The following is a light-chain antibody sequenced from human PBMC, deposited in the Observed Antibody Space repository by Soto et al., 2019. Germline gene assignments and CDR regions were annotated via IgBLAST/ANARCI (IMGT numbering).Light chain of an antibody. CDR1: SGSIASNY. CDR3: HSYESNNVV. CDR2: EDN. J-gene: IGLJ3*02. Sequence: NFTLTQPHSVSESPGKTVIISCTRSSGSIASNYVQWYQQRPGSAPTIVIYEDNQRPSGVPDRFSGSVDSSSNSASLTISGLKTEDEADYYCHSYESNNVVFGGGTKVTVL. V-gene: IGLV6-57*03.